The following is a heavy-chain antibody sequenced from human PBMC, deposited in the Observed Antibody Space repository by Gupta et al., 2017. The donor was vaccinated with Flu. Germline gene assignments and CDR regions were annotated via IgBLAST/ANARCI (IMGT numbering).Heavy chain of an antibody. CDR3: VREEDGFDI. J-gene: IGHJ3*02. V-gene: IGHV3-33*01. Sequence: SGFTLRNCIMHWVRQAPGKGLEWVAVLWPGGSNAYNVDSVKGRFTISRDNSKNTLYLQMNSLRADDTAVYYCVREEDGFDIWGQGTMVTVSS. CDR2: LWPGGSNA. CDR1: GFTLRNCI.